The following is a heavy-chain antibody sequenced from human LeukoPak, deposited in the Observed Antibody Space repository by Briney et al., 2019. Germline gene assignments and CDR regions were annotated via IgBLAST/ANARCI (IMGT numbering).Heavy chain of an antibody. CDR3: ARVRGVFLVMGTSPYNWFDP. V-gene: IGHV1-18*01. CDR1: GYTFTSYG. Sequence: ASVKVSCKASGYTFTSYGISWVRQAPGQGLEWMGWISAYNGNTNYAQKLQGRVTMTTDTSTSTAYMELRSLRSDDTAVYYCARVRGVFLVMGTSPYNWFDPWGQGTLVTVSS. CDR2: ISAYNGNT. J-gene: IGHJ5*02. D-gene: IGHD3-10*01.